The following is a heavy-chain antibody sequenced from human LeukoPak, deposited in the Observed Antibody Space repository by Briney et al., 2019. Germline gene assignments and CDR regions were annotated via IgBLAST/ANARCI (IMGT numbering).Heavy chain of an antibody. CDR2: IYSGGST. V-gene: IGHV3-66*01. CDR1: GFTVSSNY. J-gene: IGHJ4*02. CDR3: ARGAAYYYDSSGYYYRDY. D-gene: IGHD3-22*01. Sequence: TGRSLRLSCAASGFTVSSNYMSWVRQAPGKGLEWVSVIYSGGSTYYADSVKGRFTISRDNSKNTLYLQMNSLRAEDTAVYYCARGAAYYYDSSGYYYRDYWGQGTLVTVSS.